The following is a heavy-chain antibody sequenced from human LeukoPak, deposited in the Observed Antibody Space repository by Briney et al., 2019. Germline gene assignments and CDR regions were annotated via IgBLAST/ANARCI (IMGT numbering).Heavy chain of an antibody. Sequence: ASVKVSCKASGYAFTSYGISWVRQAPGQGPVWTGWISAYNGNTNYVQKFQGRVTMTTDTSTTTAYMELRSLRSDDTAVYYCARDTIHGDDYVFDYWGQGTLVTVSS. CDR1: GYAFTSYG. J-gene: IGHJ4*02. V-gene: IGHV1-18*01. D-gene: IGHD3-10*02. CDR2: ISAYNGNT. CDR3: ARDTIHGDDYVFDY.